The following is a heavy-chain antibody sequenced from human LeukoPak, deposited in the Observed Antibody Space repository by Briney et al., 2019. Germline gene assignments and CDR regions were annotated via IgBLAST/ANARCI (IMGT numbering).Heavy chain of an antibody. Sequence: GESLKISCKGSGYSFTSYWIGWVRQMTGKGLEWMGIIYPGDSDTRYSPSFQGQVTISADKSISTAYLQWSSLKASDTAMYYCARTYYDFWSGSWMFAFDIWGQGTMVTVSS. CDR1: GYSFTSYW. D-gene: IGHD3-3*01. J-gene: IGHJ3*02. CDR2: IYPGDSDT. CDR3: ARTYYDFWSGSWMFAFDI. V-gene: IGHV5-51*01.